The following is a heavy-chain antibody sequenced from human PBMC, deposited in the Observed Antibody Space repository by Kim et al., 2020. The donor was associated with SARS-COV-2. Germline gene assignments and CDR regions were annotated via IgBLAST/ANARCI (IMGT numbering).Heavy chain of an antibody. CDR1: GYTFTKYP. V-gene: IGHV1-3*01. CDR2: INAGNGDT. Sequence: ASVKVSCKTSGYTFTKYPIHWVRQAPGQGIEWLGWINAGNGDTKYSGKFRGRVTITADTSAATVYMDLSSLTSGDTATYYCTRTGHDGLSDYDFDYWGQGTLVTVSS. D-gene: IGHD3-16*01. CDR3: TRTGHDGLSDYDFDY. J-gene: IGHJ4*02.